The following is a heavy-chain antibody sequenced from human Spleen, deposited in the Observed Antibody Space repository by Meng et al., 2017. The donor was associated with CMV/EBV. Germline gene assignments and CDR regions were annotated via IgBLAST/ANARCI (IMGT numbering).Heavy chain of an antibody. J-gene: IGHJ4*02. V-gene: IGHV3-30-3*01. D-gene: IGHD2-15*01. CDR3: VTNLYCSGGSCRNY. CDR1: GFTFGDYA. Sequence: GESLKISCTASGFTFGDYAMSWVRQAPGKGLEWVAVISYDGSNKYYADSVKGRFTISRDNSKNTLYLQMNSLRAEDTAVYYCVTNLYCSGGSCRNYWGQGTLVTVSS. CDR2: ISYDGSNK.